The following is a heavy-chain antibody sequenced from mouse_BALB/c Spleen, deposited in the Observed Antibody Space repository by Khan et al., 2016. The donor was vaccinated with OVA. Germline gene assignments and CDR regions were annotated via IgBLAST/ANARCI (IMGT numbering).Heavy chain of an antibody. J-gene: IGHJ2*02. CDR3: ARGNYYGYYVDY. CDR1: GYSITSNYA. Sequence: EVQLQESGPGLVKPSQSLSLTCTVTGYSITSNYAWNWIRQFPGNKLEWMGYISYSGSTTYTPSLKSRISITRDTSKHQFFLQLKSVTTEDTATYYCARGNYYGYYVDYWGQGTSLTVSS. D-gene: IGHD1-1*01. CDR2: ISYSGST. V-gene: IGHV3-2*02.